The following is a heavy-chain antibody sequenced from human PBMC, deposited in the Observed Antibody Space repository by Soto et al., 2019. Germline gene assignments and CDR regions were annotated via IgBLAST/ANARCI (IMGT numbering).Heavy chain of an antibody. CDR3: AREIGIAVADYFDY. D-gene: IGHD6-19*01. CDR2: IKQDGSEK. Sequence: GGSLRLSCAASGFTFSSYWMSWVRQAPGKGLEWVANIKQDGSEKYYVDSVKGRFTISRDNAKNSLYLQMNSLRAEDTAVYYCAREIGIAVADYFDYWGQGTLVTVST. CDR1: GFTFSSYW. J-gene: IGHJ4*02. V-gene: IGHV3-7*03.